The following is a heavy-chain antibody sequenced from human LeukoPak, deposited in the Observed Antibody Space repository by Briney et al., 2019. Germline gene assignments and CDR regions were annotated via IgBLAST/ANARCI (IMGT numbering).Heavy chain of an antibody. V-gene: IGHV1-69*13. Sequence: GAPVKVSCKASGGTFSSYAISWVRQPPGQGLEWMGGSIPIYGTANYAQKFQGRVTITADESTSKDYMELSSLRSEDTAVYYCVRVGGEVPDGCGSCYSRYMDVWGKGTTVTIFS. CDR2: SIPIYGTA. D-gene: IGHD2-15*01. CDR1: GGTFSSYA. CDR3: VRVGGEVPDGCGSCYSRYMDV. J-gene: IGHJ6*03.